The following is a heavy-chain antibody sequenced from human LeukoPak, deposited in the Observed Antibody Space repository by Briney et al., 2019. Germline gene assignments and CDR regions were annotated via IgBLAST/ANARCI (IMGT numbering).Heavy chain of an antibody. J-gene: IGHJ5*02. CDR3: ARDGWFGDYNWFDP. CDR2: ISSASNTI. Sequence: PGESLRLSCAASGFTFSSYSMNWVRQAPGKGLEWVSYISSASNTIYYADSAKGRFTISRDNAKNSLYLQMNSLRAEDTAMYYCARDGWFGDYNWFDPWGQGTLVTVSS. V-gene: IGHV3-48*01. CDR1: GFTFSSYS. D-gene: IGHD3-10*01.